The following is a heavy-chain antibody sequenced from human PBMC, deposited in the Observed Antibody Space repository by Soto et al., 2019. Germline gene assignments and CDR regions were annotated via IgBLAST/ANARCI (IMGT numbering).Heavy chain of an antibody. CDR2: ISSSSSYI. V-gene: IGHV3-21*01. J-gene: IGHJ4*02. Sequence: GGSLRLSCAASGFTFSSYSINWVRQAPGKGLEWVSSISSSSSYIYYADSVKGRFTISRDNAKNSLYLQMNSLRAEDTAVYYCARGEGDDFWSGYSLGFDYWGQGTLVTVSS. CDR1: GFTFSSYS. D-gene: IGHD3-3*01. CDR3: ARGEGDDFWSGYSLGFDY.